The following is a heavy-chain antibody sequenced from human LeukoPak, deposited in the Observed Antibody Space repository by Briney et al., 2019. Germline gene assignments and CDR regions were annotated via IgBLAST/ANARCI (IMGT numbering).Heavy chain of an antibody. J-gene: IGHJ4*02. CDR1: GFTFSSYS. CDR3: AREGNTIFGVVSPFDY. CDR2: ISSSSSYI. Sequence: GGSLRLSCAASGFTFSSYSMNWVRLAPGRGLEWVSSISSSSSYIYYADSVKGRFTISRDNAKNSLYLQMNSLRAEDTAVYYCAREGNTIFGVVSPFDYWGQGTLVTVSS. D-gene: IGHD3-3*01. V-gene: IGHV3-21*01.